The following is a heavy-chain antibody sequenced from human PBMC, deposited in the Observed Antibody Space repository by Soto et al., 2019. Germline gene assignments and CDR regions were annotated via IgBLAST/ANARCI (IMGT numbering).Heavy chain of an antibody. D-gene: IGHD6-13*01. J-gene: IGHJ3*02. CDR1: GFTFSSYA. CDR2: ISYDGSNK. V-gene: IGHV3-30-3*01. Sequence: QVQLVESGGGVVQPGRSLRLSCAASGFTFSSYAMHWVRQAPGKGLEWVAFISYDGSNKYYEDSVKGRFTTSRDNSKNTLYLQMNSLRAEDTAVFYCARHRELQLGSCDIWGQGTMVTVSS. CDR3: ARHRELQLGSCDI.